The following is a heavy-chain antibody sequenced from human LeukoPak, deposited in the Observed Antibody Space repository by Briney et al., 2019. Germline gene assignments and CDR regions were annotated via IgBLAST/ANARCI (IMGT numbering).Heavy chain of an antibody. CDR3: ARVGGDSGNY. V-gene: IGHV4-59*11. J-gene: IGHJ4*02. Sequence: NSSETLSLTCTVSGGSISSHYWSWIRRPPGKGLEWIGYIHYSGSTNYNPSLKSRVTISLDTSKNHFSLKLSSVTAADTAVYYCARVGGDSGNYWGPGTLVTVSS. CDR2: IHYSGST. CDR1: GGSISSHY. D-gene: IGHD2-21*01.